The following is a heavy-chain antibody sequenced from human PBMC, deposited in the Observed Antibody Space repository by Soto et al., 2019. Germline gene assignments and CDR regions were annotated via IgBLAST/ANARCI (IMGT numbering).Heavy chain of an antibody. Sequence: SETLSLTCTVSGGSISSYYWSWIRQPPGKGLEWIGYIYYSGSTNYNPSLKSRVTISVDTSKNQFSLKLSSVTAADTAVYYCARHVPMPWSAVAGNFDYWGQGTLVNVSS. J-gene: IGHJ4*02. D-gene: IGHD6-19*01. CDR2: IYYSGST. CDR3: ARHVPMPWSAVAGNFDY. CDR1: GGSISSYY. V-gene: IGHV4-59*08.